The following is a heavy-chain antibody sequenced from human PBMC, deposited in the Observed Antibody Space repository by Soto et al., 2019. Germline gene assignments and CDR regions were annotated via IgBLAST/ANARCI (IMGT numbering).Heavy chain of an antibody. V-gene: IGHV4-59*01. CDR2: IYYSGST. Sequence: SETLSLTCTVSGGSISSYYWSWIRQPPGKGLEWIGYIYYSGSTNYNPSLKSRVTISVDTSKNQFSLKLSSVTAADTAVYYCARDDRSIVGATSFDYWGQGTLVTVSS. J-gene: IGHJ4*02. CDR3: ARDDRSIVGATSFDY. CDR1: GGSISSYY. D-gene: IGHD1-26*01.